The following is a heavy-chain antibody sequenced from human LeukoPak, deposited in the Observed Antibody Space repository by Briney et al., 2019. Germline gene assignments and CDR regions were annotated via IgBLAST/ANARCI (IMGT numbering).Heavy chain of an antibody. CDR1: GFTFSSYA. Sequence: GGSLRPSCAASGFTFSSYATSWVRQAPGKGLEWVSAISGSGGSTYYADSVKGRFTISRDNSKNTLYLQMNSLRAEDTAVYYCARPLGGSSGYYQPFDYWGQGTLVTVSS. CDR2: ISGSGGST. V-gene: IGHV3-23*01. J-gene: IGHJ4*02. CDR3: ARPLGGSSGYYQPFDY. D-gene: IGHD3-22*01.